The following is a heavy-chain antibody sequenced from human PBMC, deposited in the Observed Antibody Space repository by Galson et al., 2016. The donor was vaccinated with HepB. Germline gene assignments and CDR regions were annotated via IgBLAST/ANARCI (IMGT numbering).Heavy chain of an antibody. CDR2: IYYSGNT. V-gene: IGHV4-59*08. J-gene: IGHJ2*01. CDR1: GGSITNYY. D-gene: IGHD2-15*01. CDR3: VRHGGGGFADYRD. Sequence: SETLSLTCTVSGGSITNYYWSWIRQPPGKGLEWIGYIYYSGNTNYNPSLKSRVTISIDTSKNQFSLKLSSLTAADTAVYYCVRHGGGGFADYRDWGRGALVTVSS.